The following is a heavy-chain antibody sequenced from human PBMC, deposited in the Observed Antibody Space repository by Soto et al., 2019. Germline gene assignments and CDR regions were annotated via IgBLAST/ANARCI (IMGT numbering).Heavy chain of an antibody. CDR3: ARVVVVPAAISSYYMDV. J-gene: IGHJ6*03. CDR2: IYYSGST. CDR1: GGSISSGDYY. Sequence: SETLSLTCTVSGGSISSGDYYWSWIRQPPGKGLEWLGHIYYSGSTYYNPSLKSRVTISVDTSKNQFSLKLSSVTAADTAVYCCARVVVVPAAISSYYMDVWGKGTTVTVSS. V-gene: IGHV4-30-4*01. D-gene: IGHD2-2*01.